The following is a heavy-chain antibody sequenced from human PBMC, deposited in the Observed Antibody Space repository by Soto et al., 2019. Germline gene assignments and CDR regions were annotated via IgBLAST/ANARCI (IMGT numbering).Heavy chain of an antibody. CDR3: ARVPSYYYDSSGYRSNWFDP. J-gene: IGHJ5*02. CDR2: IDPSDSYT. V-gene: IGHV5-10-1*01. D-gene: IGHD3-22*01. Sequence: GESLKISCKGSGYSFTSYWISWVRQMPGKGLEWMGRIDPSDSYTNYSPSFQGHVTISADKSISTAYLQWSSLKASDTAMYYCARVPSYYYDSSGYRSNWFDPWGQGTLVTVSS. CDR1: GYSFTSYW.